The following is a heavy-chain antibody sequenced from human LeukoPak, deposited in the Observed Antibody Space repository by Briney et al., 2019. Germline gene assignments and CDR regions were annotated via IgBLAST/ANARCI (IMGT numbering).Heavy chain of an antibody. D-gene: IGHD3-9*01. CDR1: GYPFTSYC. V-gene: IGHV1-46*01. J-gene: IGHJ4*02. CDR2: INPSGGST. CDR3: ARETYYDILTGYSIDY. Sequence: ASVKVSCKASGYPFTSYCIHWVRQAPGQGLEWMGIINPSGGSTRYAQKFQGRVTMTRDTSTSTVSMEVSSLRSEDTAVYYCARETYYDILTGYSIDYWGQGTLVTVSS.